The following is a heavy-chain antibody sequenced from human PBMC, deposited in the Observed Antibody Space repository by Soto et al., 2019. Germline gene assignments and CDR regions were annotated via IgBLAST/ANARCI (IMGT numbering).Heavy chain of an antibody. CDR1: GGSFSGYY. D-gene: IGHD2-15*01. Sequence: SETLSLTCAVYGGSFSGYYWTWIRQPPGKGLEWIGEINHGGSTNYNPSLKSRVTMSVDTSRNQFSLKLTSVTAADTAVYYCARGDVVVVAATRDYYYYMDVWDKGTTVTVSS. V-gene: IGHV4-34*01. CDR2: INHGGST. CDR3: ARGDVVVVAATRDYYYYMDV. J-gene: IGHJ6*03.